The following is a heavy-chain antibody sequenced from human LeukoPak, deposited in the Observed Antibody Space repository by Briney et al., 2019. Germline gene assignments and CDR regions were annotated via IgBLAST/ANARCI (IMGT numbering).Heavy chain of an antibody. CDR2: INPSGGST. J-gene: IGHJ4*02. CDR1: GGTFSSYA. CDR3: ARDRPAGPLSY. D-gene: IGHD1-1*01. Sequence: ASVKVSCKASGGTFSSYAISWVRQAPGQGLEWMGIINPSGGSTSYAQKFQGRVTMTRDTSTSTVYMELSSLRSEDTAVYYCARDRPAGPLSYWGQGTLVTVSS. V-gene: IGHV1-46*01.